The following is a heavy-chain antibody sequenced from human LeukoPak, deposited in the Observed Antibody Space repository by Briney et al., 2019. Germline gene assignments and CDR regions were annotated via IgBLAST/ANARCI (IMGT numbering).Heavy chain of an antibody. CDR1: GGSFSGFY. V-gene: IGHV4-34*01. CDR2: INHSGST. J-gene: IGHJ4*02. Sequence: SETLSLTCAVYGGSFSGFYWNWIRQPPGKGLEWIGEINHSGSTNYNPSLKSRVTISVDTSKNQFSLKLSSVTAADTAVYYCARDVGYWGQGTLVTVSS. CDR3: ARDVGY. D-gene: IGHD1-26*01.